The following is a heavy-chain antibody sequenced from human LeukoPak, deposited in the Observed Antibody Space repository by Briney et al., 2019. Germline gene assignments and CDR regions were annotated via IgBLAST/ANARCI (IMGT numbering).Heavy chain of an antibody. V-gene: IGHV1-69*05. CDR2: IIPIFGTA. CDR3: ARDVMRRDGYKFDY. D-gene: IGHD5-24*01. Sequence: ASVKVSCKAPGGTFSSYAISWVRQAPGQGPEWMGRIIPIFGTANYAQKFQGRVTITTDESTSTAYMELSSLRSEDTAVYYCARDVMRRDGYKFDYWGQGTLLTVSS. CDR1: GGTFSSYA. J-gene: IGHJ4*02.